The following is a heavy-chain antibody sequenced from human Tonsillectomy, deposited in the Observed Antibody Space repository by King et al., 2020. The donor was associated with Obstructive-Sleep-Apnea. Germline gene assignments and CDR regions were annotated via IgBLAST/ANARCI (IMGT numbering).Heavy chain of an antibody. CDR2: MNPNRGNA. CDR1: GYTFTSHD. Sequence: VQLVESGAEVKRPGASVKVSCKASGYTFTSHDINWVRQATGQGLEWMGWMNPNRGNAGFAQKFKGRVTMTRDTSISTAYMELSGLRSEDTAVYYCARVLGFCSSTSWGGVDYWGQGTLVTVSS. D-gene: IGHD2-2*01. J-gene: IGHJ4*02. V-gene: IGHV1-8*01. CDR3: ARVLGFCSSTSWGGVDY.